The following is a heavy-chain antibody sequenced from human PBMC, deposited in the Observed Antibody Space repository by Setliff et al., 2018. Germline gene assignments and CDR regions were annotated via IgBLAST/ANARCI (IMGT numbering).Heavy chain of an antibody. CDR3: SRETWYDEGYSYMDV. CDR1: GYTFTSNL. J-gene: IGHJ6*03. V-gene: IGHV7-4-1*02. CDR2: INTNTGNP. Sequence: ASVKVSCKASGYTFTSNLINWVRQAPGQGLEWMGWINTNTGNPTYSQGFTGRIVFSLEASANTAYLQISNLGTEDTGVYYCSRETWYDEGYSYMDVWGQGTAVTV. D-gene: IGHD1-1*01.